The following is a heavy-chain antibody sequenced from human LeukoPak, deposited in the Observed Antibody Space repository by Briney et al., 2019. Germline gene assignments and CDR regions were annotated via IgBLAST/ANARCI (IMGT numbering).Heavy chain of an antibody. Sequence: SQTLSLTCTVSGGSISSGGYYWSWIRQPPGKGLEWTGYIYHSGSTYYNPSLKSRVTISVDTSKNQFSLKLSSVTAADTAVYYCARTPSVYCSGGNCYPGHFDYWGQGTLVTVSS. D-gene: IGHD2-15*01. CDR3: ARTPSVYCSGGNCYPGHFDY. V-gene: IGHV4-30-2*01. J-gene: IGHJ4*02. CDR1: GGSISSGGYY. CDR2: IYHSGST.